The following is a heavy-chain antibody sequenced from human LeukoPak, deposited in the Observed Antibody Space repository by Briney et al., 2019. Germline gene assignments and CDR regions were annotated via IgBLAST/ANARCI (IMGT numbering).Heavy chain of an antibody. CDR1: GFTFTSYA. J-gene: IGHJ4*02. V-gene: IGHV3-23*01. CDR2: VSDSGGST. Sequence: GGSLRLSCAASGFTFTSYAMSWVRQAPGKGLEWVSAVSDSGGSTYHADSVKGRFTISRDNSKNTLYLQMNSLRAEDTAVYYCAKLDSGSYLTDWGQGTLVTVSS. D-gene: IGHD1-26*01. CDR3: AKLDSGSYLTD.